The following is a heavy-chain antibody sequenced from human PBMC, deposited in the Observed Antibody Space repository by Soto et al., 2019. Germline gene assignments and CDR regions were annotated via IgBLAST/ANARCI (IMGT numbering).Heavy chain of an antibody. CDR3: AKTFGSNWLLDY. Sequence: EVRLLESGGGLVQPGGSLRLSCEGSGFIFSDYGISWVRQSPEKGLQWVSAMSGSGGSRYYADSVKDRFTISRDNSKNTVYLQMSSLRGDDTAIYYCAKTFGSNWLLDYWGQGTLVTVSS. J-gene: IGHJ4*02. CDR1: GFIFSDYG. CDR2: MSGSGGSR. D-gene: IGHD1-26*01. V-gene: IGHV3-23*01.